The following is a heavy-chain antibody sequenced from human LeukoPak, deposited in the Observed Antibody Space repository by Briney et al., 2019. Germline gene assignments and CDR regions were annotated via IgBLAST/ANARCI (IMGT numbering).Heavy chain of an antibody. J-gene: IGHJ4*02. Sequence: GGSLRLSCAASGFAFSGFYMHWVRQASGRGLGWVGLIRSKPNSYTTVYAASVKGRFTISRDDSKNTAYLQMNSLKAEDTAVYYCTRQDCSGGSCSYVDYWGQGTLVTVSS. CDR2: IRSKPNSYTT. CDR3: TRQDCSGGSCSYVDY. D-gene: IGHD2-15*01. V-gene: IGHV3-73*01. CDR1: GFAFSGFY.